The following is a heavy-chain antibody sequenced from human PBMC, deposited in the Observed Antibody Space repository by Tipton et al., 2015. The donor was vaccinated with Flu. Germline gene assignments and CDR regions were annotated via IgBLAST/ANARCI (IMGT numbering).Heavy chain of an antibody. Sequence: SLRLSCAASGFIFSNYAMSWVRQAPGKGLEWVANIKQDGSVKYYVDSVKGRFTISRDNTKNSLYLQMNSLRAEDTALYYCAREIGGGSCYWGQGTLVTVSS. J-gene: IGHJ1*01. CDR1: GFIFSNYA. CDR3: AREIGGGSCY. V-gene: IGHV3-7*01. D-gene: IGHD1-26*01. CDR2: IKQDGSVK.